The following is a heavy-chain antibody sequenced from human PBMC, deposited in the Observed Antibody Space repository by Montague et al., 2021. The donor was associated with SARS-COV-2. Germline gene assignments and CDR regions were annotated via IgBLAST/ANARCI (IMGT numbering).Heavy chain of an antibody. J-gene: IGHJ6*02. V-gene: IGHV3-48*03. CDR1: GFTFSSYE. Sequence: SLRLSCAASGFTFSSYEMNWVRQAPGKRLEWVSYISSSGSTIYYADSVKGRFTISRDNAKNSLYLQMNSLRAEDTAVYYCAREPRETGSDWYYDFWSGYSLPRGYYYYGMDVWGQGTTVTVSS. D-gene: IGHD3-3*01. CDR3: AREPRETGSDWYYDFWSGYSLPRGYYYYGMDV. CDR2: ISSSGSTI.